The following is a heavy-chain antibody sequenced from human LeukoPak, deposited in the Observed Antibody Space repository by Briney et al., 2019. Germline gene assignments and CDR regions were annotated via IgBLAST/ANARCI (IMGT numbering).Heavy chain of an antibody. CDR2: TGST. Sequence: PSETLSLTCTVSGDSVSNYWTWIRQPPGKGLEWIGYTGSTNYNPSLKSRVTISVDTSKNQFSLKLSSVTAADTAVYYCARRPDTDSSPYFDYWGQGTLVTVSS. CDR3: ARRPDTDSSPYFDY. CDR1: GDSVSNY. D-gene: IGHD6-13*01. J-gene: IGHJ4*02. V-gene: IGHV4-59*02.